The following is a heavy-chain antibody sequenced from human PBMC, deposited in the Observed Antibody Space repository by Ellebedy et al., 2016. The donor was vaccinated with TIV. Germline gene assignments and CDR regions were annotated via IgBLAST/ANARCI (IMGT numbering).Heavy chain of an antibody. CDR3: ARTYSTAIED. J-gene: IGHJ1*01. CDR1: GFTFSSYG. D-gene: IGHD2-21*02. V-gene: IGHV3-30*03. Sequence: GGSLRLSCAASGFTFSSYGIHWVRQAPGKGLEWVAIISSDGTNKYYADSVKGRFTISRDNSKNMLYLQMNSLRAEDTAVYYCARTYSTAIEDWGQGILVTVSS. CDR2: ISSDGTNK.